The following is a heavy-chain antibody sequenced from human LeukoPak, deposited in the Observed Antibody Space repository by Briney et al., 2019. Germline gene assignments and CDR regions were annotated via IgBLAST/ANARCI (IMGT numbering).Heavy chain of an antibody. Sequence: SVTVSFTASEGTFSSYAISWVRQAPGQGLEWMGGIIPIFGTANYAQKFQGRVTITADESTSTAYMELSSLRSEDTAVYYCARPYYDILTGYQFPYFYWGQGTLVTVSS. D-gene: IGHD3-9*01. J-gene: IGHJ4*02. CDR2: IIPIFGTA. V-gene: IGHV1-69*01. CDR1: EGTFSSYA. CDR3: ARPYYDILTGYQFPYFY.